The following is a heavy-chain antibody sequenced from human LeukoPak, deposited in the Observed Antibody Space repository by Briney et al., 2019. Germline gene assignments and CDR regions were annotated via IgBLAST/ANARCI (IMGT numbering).Heavy chain of an antibody. D-gene: IGHD3-3*01. V-gene: IGHV3-53*01. CDR3: ARSYTHYDFWSGYTYQNYFDP. J-gene: IGHJ5*02. CDR2: IYAGDST. Sequence: PGGSLRLSCAASGFTVSSSYISWVRQALGKGLEWVSVIYAGDSTYYADSVKGRFIISRDNSKNTVYLQMDSLRAEDTAVYYCARSYTHYDFWSGYTYQNYFDPWGQGTLVTVSS. CDR1: GFTVSSSY.